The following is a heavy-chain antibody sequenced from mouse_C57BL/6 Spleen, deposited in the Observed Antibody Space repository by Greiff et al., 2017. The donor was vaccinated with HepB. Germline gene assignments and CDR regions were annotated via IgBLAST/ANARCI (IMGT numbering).Heavy chain of an antibody. J-gene: IGHJ1*03. CDR3: TRDGPLRGYFDV. CDR2: ISSGGDYI. CDR1: GFTFSSYA. Sequence: EVKLMDSGEGLVKPGGSLKLSCAASGFTFSSYAMSWVRQTPEKRLEWVAYISSGGDYIYYADTVKGRFTISRDNARNTLYLQMSSLKSEDTAMYYCTRDGPLRGYFDVWGTGTTVTVSS. D-gene: IGHD2-3*01. V-gene: IGHV5-9-1*02.